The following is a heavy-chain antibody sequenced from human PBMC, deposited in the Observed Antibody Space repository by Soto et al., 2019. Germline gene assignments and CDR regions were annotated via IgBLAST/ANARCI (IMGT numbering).Heavy chain of an antibody. CDR3: VSCIPSWVFDY. CDR1: GLSVSDNY. D-gene: IGHD2-21*01. CDR2: MYAGGDT. J-gene: IGHJ4*01. V-gene: IGHV3-53*01. Sequence: EVQLVESGGALIQPGGSLRLPCGASGLSVSDNYMGWVRQAPGRGLEWVSVMYAGGDTHYADSVKGRFTISRDKSENTLYLQMNSLRDEDTGVYFCVSCIPSWVFDYWGLGTLVTVSS.